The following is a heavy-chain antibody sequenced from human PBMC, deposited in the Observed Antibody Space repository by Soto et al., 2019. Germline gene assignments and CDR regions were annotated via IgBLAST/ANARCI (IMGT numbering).Heavy chain of an antibody. Sequence: HPWGSLRLSGAGSGFTFGSYRMNWVRQAPGKGLEWVANIKSDGSEKYYVDSVEGRFTISRNNAKKSLHLQIKSLRAEDTAVYYCARDIYWSKVNTNWGQGTLVTVSS. CDR2: IKSDGSEK. V-gene: IGHV3-7*01. D-gene: IGHD1-1*01. CDR1: GFTFGSYR. CDR3: ARDIYWSKVNTN. J-gene: IGHJ4*02.